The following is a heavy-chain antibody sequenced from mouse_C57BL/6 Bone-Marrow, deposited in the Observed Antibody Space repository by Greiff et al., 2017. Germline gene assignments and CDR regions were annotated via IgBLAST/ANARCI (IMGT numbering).Heavy chain of an antibody. J-gene: IGHJ1*03. V-gene: IGHV1-50*01. CDR3: ADYYGSSYPYWYFDV. Sequence: QVQLKQPGAELVKPGASVKLSCKASGYTFTSYWMQWVKQRPGQGLEWIGEIDPSDSYTNYNQKFKGKATLTVDTSSSTAYMQLSSLTSEDSAVYYWADYYGSSYPYWYFDVWGTGTTVTVSS. D-gene: IGHD1-1*01. CDR1: GYTFTSYW. CDR2: IDPSDSYT.